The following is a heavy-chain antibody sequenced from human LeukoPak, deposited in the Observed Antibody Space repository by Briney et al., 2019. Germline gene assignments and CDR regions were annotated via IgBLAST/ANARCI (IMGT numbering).Heavy chain of an antibody. V-gene: IGHV5-10-1*01. CDR2: IDPSDSYT. Sequence: GESLKISCKGSGYSFTSYWISWVRQMPGKGLEWMGRIDPSDSYTNYSPSFQGHATISADKSISTAYLQWSSLKASDTAMYYCARHSGRPGYADAFDIWGQGTMVTVSS. CDR3: ARHSGRPGYADAFDI. J-gene: IGHJ3*02. CDR1: GYSFTSYW. D-gene: IGHD6-6*01.